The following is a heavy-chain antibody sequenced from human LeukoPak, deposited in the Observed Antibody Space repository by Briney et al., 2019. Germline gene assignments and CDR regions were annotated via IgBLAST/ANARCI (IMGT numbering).Heavy chain of an antibody. Sequence: AAVKVSCKASGGTFSSYAISWVRQAPGQGLEWMGGIIPIFGTANYAQKFQGRVTITADKSTSTAYMELSSLRSEDTAVYYCARGPISSSWNLLDYWGQGTLVTVSS. CDR2: IIPIFGTA. CDR1: GGTFSSYA. D-gene: IGHD6-13*01. CDR3: ARGPISSSWNLLDY. J-gene: IGHJ4*02. V-gene: IGHV1-69*06.